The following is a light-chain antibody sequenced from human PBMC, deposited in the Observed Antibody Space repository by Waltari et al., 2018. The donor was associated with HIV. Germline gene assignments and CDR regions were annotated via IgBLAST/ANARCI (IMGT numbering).Light chain of an antibody. CDR1: RSNIGTTY. CDR3: AAWDDTLTVV. CDR2: RNN. V-gene: IGLV1-47*01. Sequence: QSVLTQPPSASGTPGQSVTISCSGTRSNIGTTYVYWYQQFPGTAPKLLIYRNNKRPSGVPDRFSGSKSGTSASLDISGLRSDDEAEYYCAAWDDTLTVVFGGGTKLTVL. J-gene: IGLJ2*01.